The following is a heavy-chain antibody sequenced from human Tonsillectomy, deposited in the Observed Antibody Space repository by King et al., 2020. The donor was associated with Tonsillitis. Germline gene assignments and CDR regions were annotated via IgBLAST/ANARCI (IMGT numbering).Heavy chain of an antibody. CDR2: IHYIGST. CDR1: GGSISSYY. Sequence: VQLQESGPGLVKPSETLSLTCTVSGGSISSYYWSWIRQPPGKGLEWIGFIHYIGSTNYNPSLKSRVTISVDTSKNQFSLNLSLHHGPIGLPPGTLLQEHLWG. CDR3: LLQEHL. V-gene: IGHV4-59*01. J-gene: IGHJ6*01. D-gene: IGHD1-14*01.